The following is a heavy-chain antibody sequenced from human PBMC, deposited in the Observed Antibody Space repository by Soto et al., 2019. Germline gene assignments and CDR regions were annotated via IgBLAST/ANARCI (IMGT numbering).Heavy chain of an antibody. V-gene: IGHV4-31*11. Sequence: PSETLSLTCAVSGGSISSGGYYWSWIRQHPGKGLEWIGYIYYSGSTSYNPSLKSRVTISIDTSKNQFSLKPSSMSAADTAVYYCARDGGYGSGSYRFDYWGQGTLVTVSS. CDR2: IYYSGST. D-gene: IGHD3-10*01. J-gene: IGHJ4*02. CDR3: ARDGGYGSGSYRFDY. CDR1: GGSISSGGYY.